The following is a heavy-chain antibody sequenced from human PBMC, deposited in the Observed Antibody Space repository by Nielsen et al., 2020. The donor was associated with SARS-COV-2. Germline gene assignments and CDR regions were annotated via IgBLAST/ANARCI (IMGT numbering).Heavy chain of an antibody. D-gene: IGHD3-10*01. V-gene: IGHV3-23*01. J-gene: IGHJ3*02. CDR3: AKDDVVRGDAYDI. Sequence: GESLKISCAASGFTFSSYAMSWVRQAPGKGLEWVSAISGSGGSTYYADSVKGRFTISRDNSKNTLYLQMNSLRVEDTAIYFCAKDDVVRGDAYDIWGQGTVVTMSS. CDR2: ISGSGGST. CDR1: GFTFSSYA.